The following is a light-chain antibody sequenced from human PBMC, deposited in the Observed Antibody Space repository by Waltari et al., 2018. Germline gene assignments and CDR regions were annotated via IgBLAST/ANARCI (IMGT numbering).Light chain of an antibody. CDR1: QGISSY. V-gene: IGKV1-9*01. J-gene: IGKJ2*01. CDR2: AAS. Sequence: DIQLIQSPSFLSASVGDRVTITCRASQGISSYLAWYQQKPGKAPKLLIYAASTLQSGVPSRFSGGGSGTKFTLTISSLQPEDFAIFYCQQLNSYPYTFGQGTKLEIK. CDR3: QQLNSYPYT.